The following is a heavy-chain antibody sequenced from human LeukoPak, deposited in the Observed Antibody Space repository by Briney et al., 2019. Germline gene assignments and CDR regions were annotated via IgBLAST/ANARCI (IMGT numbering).Heavy chain of an antibody. V-gene: IGHV4-30-4*08. D-gene: IGHD2-15*01. Sequence: PSGTLSLTCTVSGGSISSGDYYWSWIRQPPGKGLEWIGYIYYSGSTYYNPSLKSRVTISVDTSKNQFSLKLSSLTAADTAVYYCARDKAVVASGSFDPWVQGTLVTVSS. CDR1: GGSISSGDYY. CDR2: IYYSGST. CDR3: ARDKAVVASGSFDP. J-gene: IGHJ5*02.